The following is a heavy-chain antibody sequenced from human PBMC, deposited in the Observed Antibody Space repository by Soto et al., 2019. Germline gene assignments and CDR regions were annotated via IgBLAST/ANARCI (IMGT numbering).Heavy chain of an antibody. Sequence: QVQLVESGGGLVKPGGSLRLSCAASGFTFSDYYISWVRQAPGKGLGGVSYISGGSSYTNYADSVKGRLTISRDNAKNSLSPQKNSPRAEDTAVYYCARPSGSYIQWEFAYWGQGTLVTVSS. CDR2: ISGGSSYT. V-gene: IGHV3-11*05. CDR3: ARPSGSYIQWEFAY. J-gene: IGHJ4*02. CDR1: GFTFSDYY. D-gene: IGHD1-26*01.